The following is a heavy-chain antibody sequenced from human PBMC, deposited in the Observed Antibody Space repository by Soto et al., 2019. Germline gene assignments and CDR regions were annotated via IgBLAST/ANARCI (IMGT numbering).Heavy chain of an antibody. CDR2: TYYSGST. CDR1: GGSISSSSYY. V-gene: IGHV4-39*01. Sequence: QLLESGPGLVKPSETLSLTCTVSGGSISSSSYYWGWIRQPPGKGLEWIGSTYYSGSTYYNPSLKSRVTISVDTSKNQFSLKLSSVTAADTAVYYCARRSPNGSGSWYYMDVWGKGTTVTVSS. D-gene: IGHD3-10*01. CDR3: ARRSPNGSGSWYYMDV. J-gene: IGHJ6*03.